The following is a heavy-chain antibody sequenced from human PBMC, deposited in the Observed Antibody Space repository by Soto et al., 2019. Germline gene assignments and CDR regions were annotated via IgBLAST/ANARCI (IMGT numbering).Heavy chain of an antibody. CDR2: IYYSGST. J-gene: IGHJ6*03. CDR3: ARKDSGYAEYMDV. V-gene: IGHV4-31*03. CDR1: GGSISSGGYY. D-gene: IGHD5-12*01. Sequence: QVQLQESGPGLVKPSQTLSLTCTVSGGSISSGGYYWSWIRQHPGKGLEWIGYIYYSGSTYYNPSLKSRVTMSVATSANQFSLRLSSVTAADTAVYYCARKDSGYAEYMDVWGKGTTVTVSS.